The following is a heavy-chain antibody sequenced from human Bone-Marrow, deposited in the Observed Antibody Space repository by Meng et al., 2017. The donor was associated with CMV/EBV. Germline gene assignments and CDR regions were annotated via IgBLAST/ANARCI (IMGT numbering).Heavy chain of an antibody. CDR1: GYSFTSYW. CDR2: IYPGDSDT. Sequence: GESLKISCKGSGYSFTSYWIGWVRQMPGKGLEWMGIIYPGDSDTRYSPSFQGQVTISDDKSISTVYLQWSSLKAPDTAMYYCASRLPYSSGNYYGMDVWGQGTTVTVSS. CDR3: ASRLPYSSGNYYGMDV. D-gene: IGHD6-19*01. V-gene: IGHV5-51*01. J-gene: IGHJ6*02.